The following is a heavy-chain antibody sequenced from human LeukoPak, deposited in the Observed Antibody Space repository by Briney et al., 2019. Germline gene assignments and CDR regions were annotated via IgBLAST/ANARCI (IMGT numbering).Heavy chain of an antibody. J-gene: IGHJ6*02. Sequence: ASVKVSCKASGGTFSSYAISWVRQAPGQGLEWMGGIIPIFGTANYAQKFQGRVTITADESTSTAYMELSSLRSEDTAVYYCARVVVSYGYYYYYGVDVWGQGTTVTVSS. CDR2: IIPIFGTA. V-gene: IGHV1-69*01. CDR3: ARVVVSYGYYYYYGVDV. CDR1: GGTFSSYA. D-gene: IGHD5-18*01.